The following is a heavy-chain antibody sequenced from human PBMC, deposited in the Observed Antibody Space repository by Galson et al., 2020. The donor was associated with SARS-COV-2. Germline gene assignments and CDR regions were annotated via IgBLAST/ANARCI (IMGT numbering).Heavy chain of an antibody. CDR3: ASFYFGSASYYPFDY. J-gene: IGHJ4*02. Sequence: SETLSLTCTVSGGSITSGAYYWSWIRPSPGKGLEWIGYIYYSGSPYSNPSLKSRGTISLQTSKNQFSLKMNSVTAADTAVYYCASFYFGSASYYPFDYWGPGTLVTVSS. D-gene: IGHD3-10*01. V-gene: IGHV4-30-4*01. CDR2: IYYSGSP. CDR1: GGSITSGAYY.